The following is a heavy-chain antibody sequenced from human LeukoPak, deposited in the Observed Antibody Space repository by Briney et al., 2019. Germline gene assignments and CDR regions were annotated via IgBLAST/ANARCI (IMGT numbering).Heavy chain of an antibody. CDR3: ARAGGSSWYVSLYY. V-gene: IGHV1-69*04. CDR2: IIPIIGTP. CDR1: GATFSSNV. Sequence: SVKVCCKASGATFSSNVISWVRQAPGQGLEWMGRIIPIIGTPDYAQKFQGRVTITADKSTNTAYMELTSLKSEDTAVYYCARAGGSSWYVSLYYWGQGTLVAVSS. D-gene: IGHD6-13*01. J-gene: IGHJ4*02.